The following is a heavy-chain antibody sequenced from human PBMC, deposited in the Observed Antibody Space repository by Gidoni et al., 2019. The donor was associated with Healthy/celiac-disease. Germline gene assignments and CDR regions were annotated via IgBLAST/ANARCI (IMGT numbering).Heavy chain of an antibody. CDR1: GFTFDDYT. CDR3: AKDIAVAGTSPYYYGMDV. Sequence: EVQLVESGGVVVQPGGSLRLSCAASGFTFDDYTMHWVRQAPGKGLEWVSLISWDGGSTYYADSVKGRFTISRDNSKNSLYLQMNSLRTEDTALYYCAKDIAVAGTSPYYYGMDVWGQGTTVTVSS. CDR2: ISWDGGST. D-gene: IGHD6-19*01. J-gene: IGHJ6*02. V-gene: IGHV3-43*01.